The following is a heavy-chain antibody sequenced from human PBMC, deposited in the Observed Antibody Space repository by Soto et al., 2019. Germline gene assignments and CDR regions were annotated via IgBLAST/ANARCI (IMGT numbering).Heavy chain of an antibody. D-gene: IGHD3-22*01. CDR2: IYYSGST. J-gene: IGHJ4*02. CDR1: GGSISSSSYY. CDR3: ARPYYDSNGYFLGLDY. V-gene: IGHV4-39*01. Sequence: SETLSLTCTVSGGSISSSSYYWGWIRQPPGKGQEWIGSIYYSGSTYYNPSLKSRVTISVDTSKNQFSLKLSSVTAADTAVFYCARPYYDSNGYFLGLDYWGQGTLVTVSS.